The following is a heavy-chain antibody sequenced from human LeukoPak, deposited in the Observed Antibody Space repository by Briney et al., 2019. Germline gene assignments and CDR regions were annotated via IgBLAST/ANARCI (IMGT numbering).Heavy chain of an antibody. Sequence: GGSPRLSCAASGFTFSSYGMHWVRQAPGKGLEWVAVIWSDGSNKYYGDSVKGRFTISRDNSENTLYLQMNSLRAEDTAVYYCATGRGGSPFDYWGQGTLVTVSS. J-gene: IGHJ4*02. V-gene: IGHV3-33*01. CDR1: GFTFSSYG. CDR3: ATGRGGSPFDY. D-gene: IGHD2-15*01. CDR2: IWSDGSNK.